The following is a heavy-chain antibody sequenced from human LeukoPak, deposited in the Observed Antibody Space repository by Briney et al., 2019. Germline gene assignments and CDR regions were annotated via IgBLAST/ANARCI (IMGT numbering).Heavy chain of an antibody. CDR2: LHPGDSDT. Sequence: TGDPLKISCKGSGYSFTSYWIDGVRQLPGKGLEWMGILHPGDSDTRYSPSFQGQFTIPADKSVSTASLQWSRLKASDTAMYYCARLSFCSGRYWGYCDFWGQGTLVTVSS. CDR3: ARLSFCSGRYWGYCDF. CDR1: GYSFTSYW. J-gene: IGHJ4*02. V-gene: IGHV5-51*01. D-gene: IGHD6-19*01.